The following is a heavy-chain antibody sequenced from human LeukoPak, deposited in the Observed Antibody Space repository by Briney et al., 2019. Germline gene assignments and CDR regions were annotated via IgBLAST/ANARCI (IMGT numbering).Heavy chain of an antibody. CDR1: GFTFSYYW. CDR2: NNADGGST. Sequence: GGSLRLSCAASGFTFSYYWMDWVRQAPGKGLVWVSRNNADGGSTRYADSVKGRFTISRDNAKNTLYLQMNSLRAEDTAVYFCARPTGATSSSGSYRFWGQGTLVTVSS. J-gene: IGHJ4*02. D-gene: IGHD6-6*01. V-gene: IGHV3-74*01. CDR3: ARPTGATSSSGSYRF.